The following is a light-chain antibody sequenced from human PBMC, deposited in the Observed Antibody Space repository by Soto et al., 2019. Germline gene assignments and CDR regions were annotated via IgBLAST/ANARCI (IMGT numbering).Light chain of an antibody. CDR2: KAS. CDR3: QQYNSS. CDR1: QSISNW. J-gene: IGKJ1*01. Sequence: DIQMTQSPSTLSASVGDRVTITCRASQSISNWLAWYQQKPGKAPKLLIYKASILESGVPSRFSGSGSGTEFTLTLSSLQPDDFATYYCQQYNSSFGQGTKVEIK. V-gene: IGKV1-5*03.